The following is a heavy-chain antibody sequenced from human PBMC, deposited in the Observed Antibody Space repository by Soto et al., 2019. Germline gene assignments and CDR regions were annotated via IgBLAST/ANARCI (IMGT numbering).Heavy chain of an antibody. J-gene: IGHJ5*02. V-gene: IGHV4-59*01. CDR2: IYYSGST. CDR3: ARELFGRSVWFDP. Sequence: PSGTLSLTCTVSGGSISRYYLSWIRQPPGKGLEWIGYIYYSGSTNYNPSLKSRVTISVDTSKNQFSLKLSSVTAADTAVYYCARELFGRSVWFDPWGQGNVVTISS. CDR1: GGSISRYY. D-gene: IGHD3-10*01.